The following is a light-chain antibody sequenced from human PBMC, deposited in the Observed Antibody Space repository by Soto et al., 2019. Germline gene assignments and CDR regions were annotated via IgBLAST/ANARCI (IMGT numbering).Light chain of an antibody. J-gene: IGKJ3*01. CDR1: QSVSSY. V-gene: IGKV3-11*01. CDR3: QQRSNWPL. CDR2: DAS. Sequence: EIVLTQSPAMLSLSPGERATLSCRASQSVSSYLAWYQQKPGQAPRLLIYDASNRATGIPARFSGSGSGTDFTLTISSLEPEDFAVYYCQQRSNWPLFGPGTKVDIK.